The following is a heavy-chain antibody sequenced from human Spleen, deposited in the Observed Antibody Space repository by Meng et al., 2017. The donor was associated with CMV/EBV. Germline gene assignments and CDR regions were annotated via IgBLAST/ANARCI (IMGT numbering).Heavy chain of an antibody. CDR2: IKSKTDGGTT. Sequence: GESLKISCAASGFTFSDAWMSWVRQAPGKGLEWVGRIKSKTDGGTTDFAAPVKGRFTISRDDSKNTLYLQMNSLKTEDTAVYYCASVRCTNGICYEDYWGQGTLVTVSS. CDR1: GFTFSDAW. J-gene: IGHJ4*02. V-gene: IGHV3-15*01. CDR3: ASVRCTNGICYEDY. D-gene: IGHD2-8*01.